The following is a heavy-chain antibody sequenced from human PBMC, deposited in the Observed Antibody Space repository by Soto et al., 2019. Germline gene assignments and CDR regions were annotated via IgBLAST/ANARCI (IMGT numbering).Heavy chain of an antibody. J-gene: IGHJ3*02. D-gene: IGHD3-22*01. CDR2: ISANNGNT. V-gene: IGHV1-18*01. CDR1: GFTFTSYG. CDR3: ARDRTPMRPVCSSDI. Sequence: QVQLVQSETEVKKPGASVKVSCKASGFTFTSYGITWVRQAPGQGLEWMGWISANNGNTFYAQNLQGRVTLTTDTSTSTAYMELRSLRSDDTAVYYCARDRTPMRPVCSSDIWGQGTMVTVSS.